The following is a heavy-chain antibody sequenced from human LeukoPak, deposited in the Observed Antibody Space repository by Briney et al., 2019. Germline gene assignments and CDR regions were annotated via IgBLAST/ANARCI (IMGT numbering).Heavy chain of an antibody. CDR3: ARGSGSYAFDY. CDR2: IYPGDSDA. J-gene: IGHJ4*02. CDR1: GYGFTSYW. Sequence: ESLKISCKGSGYGFTSYWIGWVRQMPGTDLEWMGSIYPGDSDARYSPSFQGQVTISADKSISTAYLQWSSLKASDTAMYYCARGSGSYAFDYWGQGTLVTVSS. V-gene: IGHV5-51*01. D-gene: IGHD1-26*01.